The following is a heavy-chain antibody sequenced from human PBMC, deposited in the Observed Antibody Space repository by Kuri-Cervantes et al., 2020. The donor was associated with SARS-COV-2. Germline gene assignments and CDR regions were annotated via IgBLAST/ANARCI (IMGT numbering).Heavy chain of an antibody. CDR2: ICYTGST. J-gene: IGHJ4*02. D-gene: IGHD2-8*01. V-gene: IGHV4-39*01. CDR1: GDSISSSAFY. Sequence: SETLSLTCTVSGDSISSSAFYWGWIRQPPGKGLEWIAKICYTGSTYYNPSLKSRVTISVDTSKNQFSLKLTSVTATDTAMYYCVRLPPPFKGVVPAHWGQGTLVTVSS. CDR3: VRLPPPFKGVVPAH.